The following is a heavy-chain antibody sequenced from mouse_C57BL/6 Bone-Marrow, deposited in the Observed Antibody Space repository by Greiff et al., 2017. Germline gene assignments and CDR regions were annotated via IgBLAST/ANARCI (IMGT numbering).Heavy chain of an antibody. J-gene: IGHJ2*01. CDR2: INPNHGTT. D-gene: IGHD1-3*01. Sequence: VRLQQPGPELVKPGASGKISCKASGYSFTDYNMTGVKRSKGRSLEWIGEINPNHGTTSYNQKFKGKATLTVDQSSSTAYMQLNSLTSEDSAVYYCAIKGYYFDYWSQGTALTVSS. CDR3: AIKGYYFDY. CDR1: GYSFTDYN. V-gene: IGHV1-39*01.